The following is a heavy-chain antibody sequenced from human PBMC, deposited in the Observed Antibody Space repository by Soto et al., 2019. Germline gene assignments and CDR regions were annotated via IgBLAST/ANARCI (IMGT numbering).Heavy chain of an antibody. J-gene: IGHJ4*02. D-gene: IGHD4-17*01. Sequence: ASVKVSCKVSGYTVTDLSMHWVRQTPGKGPEWMGGFDPEDGEAIYAQKFQDRLTMTVDTSTDTVHTELGSLRSEDSAVYYCASLTTETVETTGTVDYWGQGTLVTVSS. CDR2: FDPEDGEA. CDR3: ASLTTETVETTGTVDY. CDR1: GYTVTDLS. V-gene: IGHV1-24*01.